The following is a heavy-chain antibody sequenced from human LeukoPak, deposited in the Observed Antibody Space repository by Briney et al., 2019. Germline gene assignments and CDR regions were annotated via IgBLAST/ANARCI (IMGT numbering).Heavy chain of an antibody. CDR3: ARAVAGTLFAFDI. V-gene: IGHV3-7*01. Sequence: GGSLRLSCAASGFTFSSYWMSWVRQAPGKGLEWVANIKQDGSEKYYADSVKGRFTISRDNAKNSLYLQMNSLRAEDTAVYYCARAVAGTLFAFDIWGQGTMVTVSS. J-gene: IGHJ3*02. CDR1: GFTFSSYW. CDR2: IKQDGSEK. D-gene: IGHD6-19*01.